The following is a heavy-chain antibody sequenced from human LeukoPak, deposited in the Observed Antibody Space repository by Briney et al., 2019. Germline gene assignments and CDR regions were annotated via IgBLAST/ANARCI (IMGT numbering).Heavy chain of an antibody. CDR1: GLSFSGYA. D-gene: IGHD2-2*01. V-gene: IGHV3-30-3*01. CDR2: ISYDGSNQ. CDR3: AKAHCSSTSCSRADN. Sequence: PGGSLRLSCAASGLSFSGYAMHWVRQAPGKGLEWVAAISYDGSNQYYAESVKGRFTISRDDSENTLYLQMNSLRADDTAVYYCAKAHCSSTSCSRADNWGQGTLVTVSS. J-gene: IGHJ4*02.